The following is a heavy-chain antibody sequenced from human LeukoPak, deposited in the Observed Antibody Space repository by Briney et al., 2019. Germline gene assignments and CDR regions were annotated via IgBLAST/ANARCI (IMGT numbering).Heavy chain of an antibody. CDR1: GFLVSSCG. D-gene: IGHD3-10*01. J-gene: IGHJ4*02. CDR2: IWSNGNNK. CDR3: ARDPSLGKIQGLPFYGSGYSRALDY. V-gene: IGHV3-33*01. Sequence: GGSLRLSCAASGFLVSSCGMHWVRQAPGKGLEWVGVIWSNGNNKYYADPVKGRFTISRDNANNSLYLQMNSLRAEDTAVYYCARDPSLGKIQGLPFYGSGYSRALDYWGQGTLVTVSS.